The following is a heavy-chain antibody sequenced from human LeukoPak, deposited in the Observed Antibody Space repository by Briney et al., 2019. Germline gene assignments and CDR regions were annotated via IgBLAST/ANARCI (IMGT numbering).Heavy chain of an antibody. J-gene: IGHJ6*03. CDR2: INEIGST. D-gene: IGHD3-10*01. Sequence: SETLSLTCAVYGGSFSDYHWSWIRQTPGKGLEWIGEINEIGSTNYNPSLKSRVTISIDASKNQFSLRLSSVTAADTAVYYCARDRVAEVRRVIILYYYMDVWGKGTTVTVSS. CDR1: GGSFSDYH. CDR3: ARDRVAEVRRVIILYYYMDV. V-gene: IGHV4-34*01.